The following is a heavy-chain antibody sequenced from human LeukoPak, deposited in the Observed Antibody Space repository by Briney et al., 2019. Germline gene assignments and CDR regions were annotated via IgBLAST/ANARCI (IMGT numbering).Heavy chain of an antibody. CDR1: GGSISSGSYY. CDR2: IYTSGST. Sequence: SETLSLTCTVSGGSISSGSYYWSWIRQPAGKGLEWIGRIYTSGSTNYNPSLKSRVTISVDTSKNQFSLKLSSVTAADTAVYYCARPEQQLAYAFDIWGQGTMVTVSS. CDR3: ARPEQQLAYAFDI. V-gene: IGHV4-61*02. D-gene: IGHD6-13*01. J-gene: IGHJ3*02.